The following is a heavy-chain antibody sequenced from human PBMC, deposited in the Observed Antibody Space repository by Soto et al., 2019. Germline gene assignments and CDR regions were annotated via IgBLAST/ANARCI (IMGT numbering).Heavy chain of an antibody. CDR1: GYTFTSYY. CDR3: ARDIVVVPAGFYYYYGMDV. D-gene: IGHD2-2*01. V-gene: IGHV1-46*01. CDR2: INPSGGST. Sequence: RASVKVSCKASGYTFTSYYMHWVRQAPGQGLEWMGIINPSGGSTSYAQKFQGRVTMTRDTSTSTVYMELSSLRSEDTAVYYCARDIVVVPAGFYYYYGMDVWGQGTTVTVSS. J-gene: IGHJ6*02.